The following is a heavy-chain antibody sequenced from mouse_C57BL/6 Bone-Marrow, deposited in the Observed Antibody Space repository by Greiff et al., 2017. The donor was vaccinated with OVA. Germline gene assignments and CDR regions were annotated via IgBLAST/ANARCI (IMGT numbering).Heavy chain of an antibody. V-gene: IGHV1-69*01. Sequence: QVQLQQPGAELVMPGASVKLSCKASGYTFTSYWMHWVKQRPGQGLEWIGELDPSDSYTNYNQKFKGKSTLTVDKSSSSAYMQLSSLTSEDSAVDYCAQSIRYHWYFDVWGTGTTVTVSS. J-gene: IGHJ1*03. CDR2: LDPSDSYT. D-gene: IGHD1-1*01. CDR3: AQSIRYHWYFDV. CDR1: GYTFTSYW.